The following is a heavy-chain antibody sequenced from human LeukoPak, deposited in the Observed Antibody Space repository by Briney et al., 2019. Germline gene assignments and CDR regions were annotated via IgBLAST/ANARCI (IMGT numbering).Heavy chain of an antibody. D-gene: IGHD3/OR15-3a*01. CDR1: GGSFSTYY. CDR3: ARHRNAVGDHGGLGY. V-gene: IGHV4-4*07. Sequence: SETLSLTCTVSGGSFSTYYWSWIRQPAGKGLEWIGRIYTSGSTNYNPSLKSRVTISVGTSKNQFSLKLSSVTAADTAVYYCARHRNAVGDHGGLGYWGQGTLVTVSS. CDR2: IYTSGST. J-gene: IGHJ4*02.